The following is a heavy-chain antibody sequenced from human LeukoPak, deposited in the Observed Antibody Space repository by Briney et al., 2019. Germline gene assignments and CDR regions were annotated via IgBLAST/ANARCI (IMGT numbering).Heavy chain of an antibody. CDR1: GGTFSSYA. D-gene: IGHD2-15*01. CDR2: IIPIFGTA. V-gene: IGHV1-69*13. Sequence: ASVKVSCKASGGTFSSYAISWVRQAPGQGLEWMGGIIPIFGTANYAQKFQGRVTITADESTSTAYMELSGLRSEDTAVYYCAREKCGGSCYYYYYGMDVWGQGTTVTVSS. CDR3: AREKCGGSCYYYYYGMDV. J-gene: IGHJ6*02.